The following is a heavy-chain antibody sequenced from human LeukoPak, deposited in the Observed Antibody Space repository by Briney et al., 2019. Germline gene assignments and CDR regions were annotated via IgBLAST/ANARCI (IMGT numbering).Heavy chain of an antibody. V-gene: IGHV1-46*01. J-gene: IGHJ3*02. Sequence: ASAKVSCKASGYTFTSYYMHWVRRAPGQGLEWMGIINPSGGSTSYAQKFQGRVTMTRDTSTSTVYMELSSLRSEDTAVYYCASHYGSGSYRDAFDIWGQGTMVTVSS. CDR3: ASHYGSGSYRDAFDI. D-gene: IGHD3-10*01. CDR2: INPSGGST. CDR1: GYTFTSYY.